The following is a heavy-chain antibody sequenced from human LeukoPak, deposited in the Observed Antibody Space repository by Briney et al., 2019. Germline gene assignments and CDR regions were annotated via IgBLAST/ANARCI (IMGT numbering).Heavy chain of an antibody. CDR3: AKVYPQRVVPAALYFQH. V-gene: IGHV3-23*01. D-gene: IGHD2-2*01. J-gene: IGHJ1*01. Sequence: GGSLRLSCAASGFTFSSYAMSWVRQAPGKGLEWVSAISGSGGSTYYADSVKGRFTISRDNSKNTLYLQMNSLRAEDTAVYYCAKVYPQRVVPAALYFQHWGQGTLVTVSS. CDR2: ISGSGGST. CDR1: GFTFSSYA.